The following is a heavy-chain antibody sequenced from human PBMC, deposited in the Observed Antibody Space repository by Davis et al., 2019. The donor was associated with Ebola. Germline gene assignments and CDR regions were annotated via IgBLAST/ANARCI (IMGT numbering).Heavy chain of an antibody. Sequence: GESLKISCAASGFTFSDYYMSWIRQAPGKGLEWVSYISSSSSYTNYADSVKGRFTISRDNAKNSLYLQMNSLRAEDTAVYYCARVATTVTIRIDYWGQGTLVTVSS. CDR2: ISSSSSYT. D-gene: IGHD4-17*01. V-gene: IGHV3-11*06. CDR3: ARVATTVTIRIDY. CDR1: GFTFSDYY. J-gene: IGHJ4*02.